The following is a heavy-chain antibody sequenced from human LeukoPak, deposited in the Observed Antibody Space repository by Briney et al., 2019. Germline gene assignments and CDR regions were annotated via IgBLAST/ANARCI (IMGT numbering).Heavy chain of an antibody. CDR2: IYPGDSDT. CDR1: GYIFTSHW. J-gene: IGHJ3*02. Sequence: GESLKISCKGSGYIFTSHWIGWVRQMPGKGLEWMGIIYPGDSDTRYSPSFQGRVTISVDKATNTSYLQWSSLRASDTAMYYCARQSNSDIWGQGTMVTVSS. CDR3: ARQSNSDI. V-gene: IGHV5-51*01.